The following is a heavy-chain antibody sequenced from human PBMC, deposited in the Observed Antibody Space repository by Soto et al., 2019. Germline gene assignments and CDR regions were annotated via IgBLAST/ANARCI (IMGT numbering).Heavy chain of an antibody. V-gene: IGHV3-74*01. CDR3: AIGGGDDNYFDY. J-gene: IGHJ4*02. Sequence: EVQLVESGGGLVQPGGSLRLSCEASGFLFSTYWMFWVRQAPRKGLLWVSRIKSDGSSTSYADSVKGRFTISRDNAKNTLYLQMTSLRAEDTAVYYCAIGGGDDNYFDYWGQGILVTVSS. CDR1: GFLFSTYW. D-gene: IGHD2-21*01. CDR2: IKSDGSST.